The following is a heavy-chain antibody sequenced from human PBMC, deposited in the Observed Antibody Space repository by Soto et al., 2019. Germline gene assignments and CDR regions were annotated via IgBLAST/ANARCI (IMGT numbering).Heavy chain of an antibody. CDR2: MNPNSGNT. Sequence: ASVKVSCKASGYTFTIYDINWVRQAPGQGLEWMGWMNPNSGNTGYAQKFQGRVTMTRNTSISTAYMELSSLRSEDTAVYYCARQLNTAMVTYYYYGMDVWGQGTTVTVSS. CDR1: GYTFTIYD. CDR3: ARQLNTAMVTYYYYGMDV. D-gene: IGHD5-18*01. V-gene: IGHV1-8*01. J-gene: IGHJ6*02.